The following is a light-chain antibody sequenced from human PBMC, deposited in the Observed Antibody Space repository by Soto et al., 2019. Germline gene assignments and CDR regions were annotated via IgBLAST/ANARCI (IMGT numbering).Light chain of an antibody. J-gene: IGKJ5*01. CDR3: QQYSKWPIT. CDR1: QSVSSY. CDR2: DAS. V-gene: IGKV3-11*01. Sequence: EIVLTQSPGTLSLSPGERATLSCRASQSVSSYLAWYQQKPGQAPRLLIYDASNRATGIPARFSGSGSGTEFSLTISSLQSEDFAVYYCQQYSKWPITFGQGTRLEI.